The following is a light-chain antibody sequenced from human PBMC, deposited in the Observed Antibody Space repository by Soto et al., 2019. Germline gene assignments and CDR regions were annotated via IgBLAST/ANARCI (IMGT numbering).Light chain of an antibody. CDR3: AAWDDSLNVVV. Sequence: QAVVTQPPSASGTPGQRVTISCSGSSSNIGSNTVNWYQQLPGTAPKLLIYSNNQRPSGVPDRFSGSKSGTSASLAISGLQSEDEADCYCAAWDDSLNVVVFGGGTKLTVL. V-gene: IGLV1-44*01. CDR2: SNN. J-gene: IGLJ2*01. CDR1: SSNIGSNT.